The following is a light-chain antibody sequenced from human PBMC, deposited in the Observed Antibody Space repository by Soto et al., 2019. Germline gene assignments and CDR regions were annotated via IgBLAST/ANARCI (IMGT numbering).Light chain of an antibody. V-gene: IGKV1-9*01. CDR3: QQLKSYPPS. J-gene: IGKJ4*01. Sequence: DIQLTQSPSFLSASVGDRVTITCRTSQDISSYLAWYQQKPGKALQLLISAASTLQSGVPSRFSGSGSGTEFTLTISSLQPEDFATYYCQQLKSYPPSFGGGTKVEI. CDR2: AAS. CDR1: QDISSY.